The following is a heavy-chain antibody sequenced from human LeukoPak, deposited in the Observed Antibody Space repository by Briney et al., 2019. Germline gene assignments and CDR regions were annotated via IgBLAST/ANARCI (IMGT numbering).Heavy chain of an antibody. D-gene: IGHD6-19*01. CDR3: ATPGTVAGIY. CDR2: ISSSGSTI. CDR1: GFTFSSYE. J-gene: IGHJ4*02. Sequence: GGSLRLSCAASGFTFSSYEMNWVRQAPGKGLEWVSYISSSGSTIYYADSVKGRFTISRDNVKNSLYLQMNSLRAEDTAVYYCATPGTVAGIYWGQGTLVTVSS. V-gene: IGHV3-48*03.